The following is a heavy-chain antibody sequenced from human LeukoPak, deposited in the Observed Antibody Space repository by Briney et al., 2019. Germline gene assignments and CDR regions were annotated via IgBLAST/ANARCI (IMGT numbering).Heavy chain of an antibody. CDR1: GFTFDDYA. CDR3: AKDRWAVAGTGNWFDP. D-gene: IGHD6-19*01. V-gene: IGHV3-9*03. J-gene: IGHJ5*02. Sequence: GGSLRLSCAASGFTFDDYAMHWVRQAPGKGLEWVSGISWNSGSIGYADSVKGRFTISRDNAKNSLYLQMNSLRAEDMALYYCAKDRWAVAGTGNWFDPWGQGTLVAVSS. CDR2: ISWNSGSI.